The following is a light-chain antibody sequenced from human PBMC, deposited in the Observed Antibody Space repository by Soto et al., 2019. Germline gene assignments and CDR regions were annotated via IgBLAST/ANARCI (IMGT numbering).Light chain of an antibody. CDR2: GAS. V-gene: IGKV3-15*01. Sequence: EIVMTQSPVTLSVSPGERATLSCRASQSVSSNLAWYQHKPGQAPRLLIYGASTRATAVPARFSGSGSGTEFTLTISSLQSEDFAVYYCQHYNNWPPWTFGQGTKVEIK. J-gene: IGKJ1*01. CDR1: QSVSSN. CDR3: QHYNNWPPWT.